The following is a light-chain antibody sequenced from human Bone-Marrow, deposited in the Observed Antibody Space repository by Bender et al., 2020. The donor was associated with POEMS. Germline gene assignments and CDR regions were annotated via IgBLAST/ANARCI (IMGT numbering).Light chain of an antibody. Sequence: QSALTQPASVSGSPGQSITISCTGTSSDIGAYNRVSWYQQPPGKVPKLMIYEVTNRPSGVSSRFSGSKSGNTASLTITGLQAEDEGDYYCSSYTSTTTLVFGGGTKVTVL. CDR2: EVT. CDR1: SSDIGAYNR. J-gene: IGLJ2*01. CDR3: SSYTSTTTLV. V-gene: IGLV2-14*01.